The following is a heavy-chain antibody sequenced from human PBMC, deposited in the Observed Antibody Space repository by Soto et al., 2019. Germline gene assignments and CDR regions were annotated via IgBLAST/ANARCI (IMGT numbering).Heavy chain of an antibody. CDR3: AKDRAGTTLFGDY. D-gene: IGHD1-7*01. CDR2: ISYDGSNK. Sequence: QVQLVESGGGVVQPGRSLRLSCAASGFTFSSYGMHWVRQAPGKGLEWVAVISYDGSNKYYADSVKGRFTISRDNSKNTLYLQMNSLRAEDTAVYYCAKDRAGTTLFGDYWGQGTLVTVSS. CDR1: GFTFSSYG. V-gene: IGHV3-30*18. J-gene: IGHJ4*02.